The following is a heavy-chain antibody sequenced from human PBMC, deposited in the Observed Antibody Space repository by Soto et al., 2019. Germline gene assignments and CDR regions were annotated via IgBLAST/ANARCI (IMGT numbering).Heavy chain of an antibody. D-gene: IGHD3-10*01. CDR3: ARKYHFGSGSYLYYFDY. CDR1: GFTFSHYA. J-gene: IGHJ4*02. Sequence: SLRLSCAASGFTFSHYAMSWVRQAPGKGLEWVSTIAADGGSTYYGDSVKGRFSISGDNSKNTLFLQLNSLRAEDTAVYYCARKYHFGSGSYLYYFDYWGQGGLVTVSS. CDR2: IAADGGST. V-gene: IGHV3-23*01.